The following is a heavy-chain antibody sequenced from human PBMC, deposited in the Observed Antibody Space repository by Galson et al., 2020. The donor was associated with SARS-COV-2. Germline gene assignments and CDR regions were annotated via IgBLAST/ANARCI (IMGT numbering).Heavy chain of an antibody. Sequence: GGSLRLSCTASRFTFSGFAMHWVRQAPGKGLQWVTLISYDGRNILYADSVKGRFTVSRDNSKNTLFLQMNSLKVEDTATYYCARDESLGLTASGVAPDWYFDLWGRGTLVTVSS. CDR1: RFTFSGFA. CDR3: ARDESLGLTASGVAPDWYFDL. J-gene: IGHJ2*01. D-gene: IGHD3-3*01. CDR2: ISYDGRNI. V-gene: IGHV3-30*01.